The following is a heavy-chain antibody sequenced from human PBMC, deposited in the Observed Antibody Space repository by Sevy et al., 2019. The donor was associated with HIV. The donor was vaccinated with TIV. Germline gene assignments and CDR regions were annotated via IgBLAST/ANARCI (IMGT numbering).Heavy chain of an antibody. J-gene: IGHJ4*02. CDR3: ARSSWVTATNGFSKSYYFDY. D-gene: IGHD6-13*01. Sequence: SETLSLTCTVSGDSFSSYFWAWIRQPAGKGLEWIGRINTSGSTNYNPSLKSRVTMSVDTSKSQFSLKVTSLTAADTAIYFCARSSWVTATNGFSKSYYFDYWGQGSLVTVSS. CDR1: GDSFSSYF. CDR2: INTSGST. V-gene: IGHV4-4*07.